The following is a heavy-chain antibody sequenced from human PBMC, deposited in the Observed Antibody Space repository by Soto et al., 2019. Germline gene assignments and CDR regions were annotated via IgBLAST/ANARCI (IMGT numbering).Heavy chain of an antibody. J-gene: IGHJ4*02. CDR3: ARDGSRSWDSV. CDR2: ISAHYGTT. Sequence: QVQLLQSGAEVKKPGASVKVSCKASGYTFTSYGISWVRQAPGQGLEWMGWISAHYGTTNYAQKFQGRVTMTTETSTSTAYTELRSLRSDDTAVYYCARDGSRSWDSVWGQGTLVTVSS. V-gene: IGHV1-18*01. CDR1: GYTFTSYG. D-gene: IGHD6-13*01.